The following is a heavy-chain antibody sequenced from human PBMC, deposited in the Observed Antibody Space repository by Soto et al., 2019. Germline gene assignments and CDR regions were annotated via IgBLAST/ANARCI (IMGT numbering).Heavy chain of an antibody. Sequence: QVQLMQSGAEVRKPGASVRLSCETSGYNFNQYYIHWWRQAPGQGLEWMGIINLRGGTTEYAHKFRGRVTVTGDTSTKTAYMELRSLRSEDTAMYFCARGPEDSDVPRWDYWGQGTLVTVSS. D-gene: IGHD1-26*01. CDR2: INLRGGTT. CDR3: ARGPEDSDVPRWDY. CDR1: GYNFNQYY. V-gene: IGHV1-46*02. J-gene: IGHJ4*02.